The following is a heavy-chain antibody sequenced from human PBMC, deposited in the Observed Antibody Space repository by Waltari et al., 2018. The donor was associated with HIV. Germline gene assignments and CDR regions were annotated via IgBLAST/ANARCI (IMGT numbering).Heavy chain of an antibody. CDR1: GFTFSSYW. CDR2: INRDGSTI. D-gene: IGHD3-10*01. V-gene: IGHV3-74*01. CDR3: ARGQYYSMDV. J-gene: IGHJ6*02. Sequence: EVQLVEYGGGLVQTGGSLRLPCSSPGFTFSSYWMHWVGQAPGKGLVWVSGINRDGSTIRYADSVKGRFTISRDNAKNTLYLQMNSLRAEDTALYYCARGQYYSMDVWGQGTTVTVSS.